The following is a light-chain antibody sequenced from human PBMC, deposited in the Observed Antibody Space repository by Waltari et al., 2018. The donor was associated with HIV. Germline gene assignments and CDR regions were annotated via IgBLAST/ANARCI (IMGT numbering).Light chain of an antibody. CDR3: QSTDRSGTFVV. V-gene: IGLV3-25*03. J-gene: IGLJ2*01. Sequence: SYELTQPPSVSVSPGQTARITCSGDALPKQYAYWYQQKPGQAPVVVIYKDSGRPSGIPGRFSGSRSGTTVTLTISGVQAEDEADYYCQSTDRSGTFVVFGGGTKLTVL. CDR1: ALPKQY. CDR2: KDS.